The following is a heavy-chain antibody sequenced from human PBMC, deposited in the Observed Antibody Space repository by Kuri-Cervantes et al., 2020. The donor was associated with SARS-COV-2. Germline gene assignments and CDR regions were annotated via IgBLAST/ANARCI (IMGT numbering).Heavy chain of an antibody. V-gene: IGHV1-69*02. CDR2: IIPILGIA. CDR3: ARTYYDILTGYCPFDY. D-gene: IGHD3-9*01. Sequence: SVKVSCKASGGTFSSYTISWVRQAPGQGLEWMGRIIPILGIANHAQKFQGRVTITADKSTSTAYMELSSLRSEDTAVYYCARTYYDILTGYCPFDYWGQGTLVTVSS. CDR1: GGTFSSYT. J-gene: IGHJ4*02.